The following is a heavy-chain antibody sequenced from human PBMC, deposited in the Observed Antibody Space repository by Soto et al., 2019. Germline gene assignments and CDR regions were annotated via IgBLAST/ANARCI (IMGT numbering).Heavy chain of an antibody. D-gene: IGHD3-22*01. CDR2: ISGSGGST. Sequence: GGSLILSCASSGFTFSSYAMSWVRQAPGKGLEWVSAISGSGGSTYYADSVKGRFTISRDNSKNTLYLQMNSLRAEDTAVYYCAKDPYDSSGYLDYWGQGTLVTVSS. V-gene: IGHV3-23*01. CDR3: AKDPYDSSGYLDY. CDR1: GFTFSSYA. J-gene: IGHJ4*02.